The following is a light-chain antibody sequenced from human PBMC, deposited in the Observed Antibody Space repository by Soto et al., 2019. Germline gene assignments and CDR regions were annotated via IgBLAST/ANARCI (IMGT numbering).Light chain of an antibody. J-gene: IGKJ1*01. V-gene: IGKV3-15*01. CDR3: QHYNSYSEA. Sequence: EIVMRQSPVTLSVAPGERASLSCRASQNISRSLAWYQQKPGQGPSLLIYGTSTRAGGVPARFSGGGSGTEFTLTISSLQPDDFATYYCQHYNSYSEALGQGTKVDIK. CDR1: QNISRS. CDR2: GTS.